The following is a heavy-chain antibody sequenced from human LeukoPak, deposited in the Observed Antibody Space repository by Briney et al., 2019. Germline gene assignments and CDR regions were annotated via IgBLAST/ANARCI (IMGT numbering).Heavy chain of an antibody. J-gene: IGHJ5*02. CDR1: GFTFSTHW. CDR3: ARDAKWAYGSVP. Sequence: PGGSLRLSCVASGFTFSTHWMHWVRQAPGKGLGWVSRMNGDGSSTKYADSVKGRFTISRDNDRNTLYLQMNSLRAEDTAVYYCARDAKWAYGSVPWGQGTLVTVSS. V-gene: IGHV3-74*01. CDR2: MNGDGSST. D-gene: IGHD3-10*01.